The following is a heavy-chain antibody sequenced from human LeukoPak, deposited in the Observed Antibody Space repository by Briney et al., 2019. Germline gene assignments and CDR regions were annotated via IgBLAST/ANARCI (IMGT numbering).Heavy chain of an antibody. D-gene: IGHD5-12*01. CDR3: ATAYSGYDSPSG. V-gene: IGHV1-18*01. CDR1: GYIFSSYG. Sequence: ASVKVSCKASGYIFSSYGISWVRQAPGQGLEWMGWISAYNGNTNYAQKVQGRVTMTEDTSTDTAYMELSSLRSEDTAVYYCATAYSGYDSPSGWGQGTLVTVSS. J-gene: IGHJ4*02. CDR2: ISAYNGNT.